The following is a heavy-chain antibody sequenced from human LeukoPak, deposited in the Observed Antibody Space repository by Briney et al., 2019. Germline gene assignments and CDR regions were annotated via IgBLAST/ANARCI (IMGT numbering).Heavy chain of an antibody. CDR3: AKEMTTVTTAYDY. D-gene: IGHD4-17*01. J-gene: IGHJ4*02. CDR2: ISGSGSRGSGIIGGNT. Sequence: SXRLSCAASGFNFXLSAMSWGRQAPGKGLEWVALISGSGSRGSGIIGGNTYYADSVKGRFTISRDNSKNTLYLQMNSLRAEDTAVYYCAKEMTTVTTAYDYWGQGTLVTVSS. V-gene: IGHV3-23*01. CDR1: GFNFXLSA.